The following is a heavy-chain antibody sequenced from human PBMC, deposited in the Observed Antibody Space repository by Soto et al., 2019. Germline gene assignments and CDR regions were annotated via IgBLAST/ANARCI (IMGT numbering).Heavy chain of an antibody. CDR3: AEARLYDSSALFDN. J-gene: IGHJ4*02. CDR2: ISGGGGST. Sequence: GGSLRLSCGASGFTFSSYAMSWVRQAPGKGLEWVSFISGGGGSTYYADSVKGRFTVSRDNSKNTMYLQMNSLRAEDTAVYYCAEARLYDSSALFDNWGQGTLVTVSS. CDR1: GFTFSSYA. D-gene: IGHD3-22*01. V-gene: IGHV3-23*01.